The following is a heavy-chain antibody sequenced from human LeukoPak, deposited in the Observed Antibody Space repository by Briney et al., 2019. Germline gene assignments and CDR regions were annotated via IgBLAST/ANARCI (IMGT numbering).Heavy chain of an antibody. V-gene: IGHV3-74*01. CDR3: ARGYSSNWYYFDY. CDR2: INSDGSST. D-gene: IGHD6-13*01. CDR1: GFTFSSYW. J-gene: IGHJ4*02. Sequence: GGSLRLSCAASGFTFSSYWMHWVRQAPGEGLVWVSRINSDGSSTNYADSVKGRFTISRDNAENTLYLQMNSLRAEDTAVYYCARGYSSNWYYFDYWGQGTLVTVSS.